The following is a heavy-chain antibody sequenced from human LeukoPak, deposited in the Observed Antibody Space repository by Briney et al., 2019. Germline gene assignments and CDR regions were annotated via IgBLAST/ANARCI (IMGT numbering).Heavy chain of an antibody. CDR2: IYYSGST. CDR3: ARVGAPYYFDY. J-gene: IGHJ4*02. D-gene: IGHD1-26*01. V-gene: IGHV4-31*03. Sequence: PSETLSLTCTVSGGSISSGGYYWSWIRQHPGKGLEWIGYIYYSGSTYYNPSLKSRVTISVGTSKNQFSLKLSSVTAADTAVYYCARVGAPYYFDYWGQGTLVTVSS. CDR1: GGSISSGGYY.